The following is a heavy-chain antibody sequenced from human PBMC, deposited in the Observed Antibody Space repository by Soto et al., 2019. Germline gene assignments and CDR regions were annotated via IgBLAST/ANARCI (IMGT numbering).Heavy chain of an antibody. V-gene: IGHV4-4*02. CDR2: IYYSGSI. CDR3: ARDGSRYSSGWYVY. J-gene: IGHJ4*02. Sequence: SETLSLTCTVSGGSISSRKWWTWVRQTPGKGLEWIGYIYYSGSINHNPSLKSRVTISVDTSRNQFSLKLSSVTAADTAVYYCARDGSRYSSGWYVYWGQGTLVTVSS. D-gene: IGHD6-19*01. CDR1: GGSISSRKW.